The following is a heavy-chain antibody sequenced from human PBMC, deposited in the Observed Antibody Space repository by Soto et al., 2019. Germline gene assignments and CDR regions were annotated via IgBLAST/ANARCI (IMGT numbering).Heavy chain of an antibody. J-gene: IGHJ4*02. CDR1: GFTFSSYA. CDR2: ISGRGGGT. V-gene: IGHV3-23*01. Sequence: EVQLLESGGGLVQPGGSLRLSCAASGFTFSSYAMTWVRQAPGKGLEWVSAISGRGGGTYYADSVKGRFTISRDNSKNTLYLQMNSLRVEDTAVYYCATPIGKEHCSGGACYSGGDYWGQGALVTVSS. CDR3: ATPIGKEHCSGGACYSGGDY. D-gene: IGHD2-15*01.